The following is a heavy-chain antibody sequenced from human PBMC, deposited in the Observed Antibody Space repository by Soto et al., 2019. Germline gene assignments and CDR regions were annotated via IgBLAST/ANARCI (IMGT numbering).Heavy chain of an antibody. CDR2: IYYSGST. J-gene: IGHJ4*02. CDR1: GGSISSYY. CDR3: ARLGGYYQAFDQ. D-gene: IGHD3-22*01. V-gene: IGHV4-59*08. Sequence: PSETLSLTCTVSGGSISSYYGGWFRQPPGKGLEWIGYIYYSGSTTYHPSLKSRVTISVDTSKSQFSLNLTSVTAADTAVYYCARLGGYYQAFDQWGQGQWSPSPQ.